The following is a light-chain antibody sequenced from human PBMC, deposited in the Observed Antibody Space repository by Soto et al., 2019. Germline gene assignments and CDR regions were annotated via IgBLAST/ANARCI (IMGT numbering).Light chain of an antibody. CDR3: QQYNIYPWT. Sequence: DIQLTQSPSFLSASVGDRVTITCRASQGISSYLAWYQQKPGKAPNLLIYKASGLESGVPSRFSGSGSGTEFTLTISSLQPDDFATYYCQQYNIYPWTFGQGTKVDIK. V-gene: IGKV1-9*01. CDR2: KAS. J-gene: IGKJ1*01. CDR1: QGISSY.